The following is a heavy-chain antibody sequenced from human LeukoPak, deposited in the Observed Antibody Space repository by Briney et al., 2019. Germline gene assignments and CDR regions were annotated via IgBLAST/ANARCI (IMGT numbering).Heavy chain of an antibody. V-gene: IGHV4-39*01. Sequence: SETLSLTCTVSGGSISSSGYYWVWIRQPPGQGLEWIGNIYYSGSTYYNPSLKSRIDISADTSKNQFSLRLRSVTTADTAVYYCARRKGGSSNCDYWGQGTLVTVSS. J-gene: IGHJ4*02. CDR1: GGSISSSGYY. CDR3: ARRKGGSSNCDY. CDR2: IYYSGST. D-gene: IGHD6-13*01.